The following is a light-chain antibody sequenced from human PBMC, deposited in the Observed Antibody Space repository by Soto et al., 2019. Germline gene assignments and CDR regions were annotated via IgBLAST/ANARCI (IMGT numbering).Light chain of an antibody. CDR2: TTS. J-gene: IGKJ3*01. CDR1: QSVSKS. Sequence: EIVLTQSPATLSLSPGERATLSCRASQSVSKSLAWYQQKPGQAPRLLIYTTSNRATGIPARFSGSGSRTDFTLPISSLEPEDFAVYYCQQGNNWPIFTFGPGTKVDI. CDR3: QQGNNWPIFT. V-gene: IGKV3-11*01.